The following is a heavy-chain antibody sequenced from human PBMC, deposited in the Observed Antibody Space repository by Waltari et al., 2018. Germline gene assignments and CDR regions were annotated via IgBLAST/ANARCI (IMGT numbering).Heavy chain of an antibody. V-gene: IGHV3-20*04. CDR3: ARRKFADYHLDY. D-gene: IGHD4-17*01. Sequence: DVKVVESGGTVVRPGGCLRLSCVASGFIFDDCGMVWVRQVPGKGLEWVSGINWNGGSTDYADSVKGRFIISRDNGKNSVFLQLNSLRVEDTALYYCARRKFADYHLDYWGQGTLVTVSS. CDR1: GFIFDDCG. CDR2: INWNGGST. J-gene: IGHJ4*02.